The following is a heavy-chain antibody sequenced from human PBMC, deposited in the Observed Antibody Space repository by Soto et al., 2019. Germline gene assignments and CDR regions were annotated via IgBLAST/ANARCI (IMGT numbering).Heavy chain of an antibody. CDR2: ISWDGTSP. CDR3: AKGDGASYCSSASCSIDY. J-gene: IGHJ4*02. D-gene: IGHD2-2*01. Sequence: GGSLRLSCAASGFTFDDYTMHWVRQGPGKGLEWVSLISWDGTSPYYADSVKGRFTISRDNTKNSLYLQMNSLRPDDTALYYCAKGDGASYCSSASCSIDYWGQGTLVTVS. CDR1: GFTFDDYT. V-gene: IGHV3-43*01.